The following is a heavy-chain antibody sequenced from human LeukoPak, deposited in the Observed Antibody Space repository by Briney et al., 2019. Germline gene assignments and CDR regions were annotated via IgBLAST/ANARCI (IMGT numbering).Heavy chain of an antibody. J-gene: IGHJ3*02. CDR2: IYYSGST. CDR1: GGSVSSYY. CDR3: ARDRGYDIWTGYYALAFDI. Sequence: SETLSLTCTVSGGSVSSYYWSWIRQPPGKGLEWIGYIYYSGSTNYNPSLKSRVTISVDTSKNQFSLKLSSVTAADTAVYYCARDRGYDIWTGYYALAFDIWGQGTMVTVSS. V-gene: IGHV4-59*02. D-gene: IGHD3-9*01.